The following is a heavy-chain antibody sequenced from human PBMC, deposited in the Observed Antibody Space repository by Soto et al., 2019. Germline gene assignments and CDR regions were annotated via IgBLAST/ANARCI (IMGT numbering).Heavy chain of an antibody. V-gene: IGHV3-30-3*01. J-gene: IGHJ4*02. CDR2: ISSDGGKA. CDR1: GFTVSYFG. D-gene: IGHD1-7*01. Sequence: QVQLVESGGGVVQPGRSLRLSCAASGFTVSYFGLHWVRQAPGKGLEWVAFISSDGGKAYYADSMKGRFIISRDNSKNTLDLQMNSLKPEDTAVYYCARDWAWNYDYWGQGTLVTVSS. CDR3: ARDWAWNYDY.